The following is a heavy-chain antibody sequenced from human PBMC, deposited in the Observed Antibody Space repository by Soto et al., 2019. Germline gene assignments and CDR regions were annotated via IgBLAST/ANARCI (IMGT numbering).Heavy chain of an antibody. CDR1: GGSISSYY. V-gene: IGHV4-59*01. CDR2: IYHSGST. D-gene: IGHD2-2*01. J-gene: IGHJ3*02. CDR3: AKDPGTMNEVFDI. Sequence: SETLSLTYTVSGGSISSYYWSWIRQPPGKGLEWIGYIYHSGSTYYNPSLKSRVTISVDTSKNQFSLKLSSVTAADTAVYYCAKDPGTMNEVFDIWGKGTMVTVS.